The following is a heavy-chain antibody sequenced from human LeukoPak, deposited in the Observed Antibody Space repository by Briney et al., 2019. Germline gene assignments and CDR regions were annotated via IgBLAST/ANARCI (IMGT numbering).Heavy chain of an antibody. J-gene: IGHJ4*02. CDR2: IYHSGSV. V-gene: IGHV4-38-2*02. Sequence: SETLSLTCTVSGGSISSGYYWGWIRQPPGKGLEWIGSIYHSGSVYFNPSLKSRVTISVDTSNNQFSLKLSSVTAADTAVYYCASTITVTTDYWGQGTLVTVSS. D-gene: IGHD4-17*01. CDR1: GGSISSGYY. CDR3: ASTITVTTDY.